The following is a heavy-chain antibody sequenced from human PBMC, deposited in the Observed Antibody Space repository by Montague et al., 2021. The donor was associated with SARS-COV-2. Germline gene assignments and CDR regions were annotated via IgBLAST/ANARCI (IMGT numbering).Heavy chain of an antibody. Sequence: SETRSLTCTVSRDSISSHNYFWAWIRRPPGKGLEWIGSVDYSGLTFYNPSLESRVTISVDTSKKQFSLKVNSVTAADTAVYYCAKDGEALAWGTFDIWGQGTMVTVSS. CDR3: AKDGEALAWGTFDI. V-gene: IGHV4-39*07. CDR2: VDYSGLT. CDR1: RDSISSHNYF. D-gene: IGHD3-10*01. J-gene: IGHJ3*02.